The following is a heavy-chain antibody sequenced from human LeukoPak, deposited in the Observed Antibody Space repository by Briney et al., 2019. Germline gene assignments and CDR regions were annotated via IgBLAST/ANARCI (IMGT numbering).Heavy chain of an antibody. Sequence: ASVKVSCKASGYTFTSYGISWVRQAPGQGLERMGWISAYNGNTNYAQKLQGRVTMTTDTSTSTAYMELRSLRSDDTAVYYCARDSVGAGYCSSTSCYRLDYWGQGTLVTVSS. CDR3: ARDSVGAGYCSSTSCYRLDY. V-gene: IGHV1-18*01. CDR2: ISAYNGNT. J-gene: IGHJ4*02. D-gene: IGHD2-2*02. CDR1: GYTFTSYG.